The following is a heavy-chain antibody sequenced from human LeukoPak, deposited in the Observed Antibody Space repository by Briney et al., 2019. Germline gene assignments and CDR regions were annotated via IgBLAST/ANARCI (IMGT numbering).Heavy chain of an antibody. CDR3: ARDLMRDSRGYS. CDR2: ISSSGSTI. J-gene: IGHJ4*02. D-gene: IGHD3-22*01. Sequence: GGSLRLSCAASGFTFSSYEMNWVRQAPGKGLEGVSYISSSGSTIYYADSVKGRFTISRDNAKNSLYLQMHSLRAEDTAVYYCARDLMRDSRGYSWGQGTLVTVSS. CDR1: GFTFSSYE. V-gene: IGHV3-48*03.